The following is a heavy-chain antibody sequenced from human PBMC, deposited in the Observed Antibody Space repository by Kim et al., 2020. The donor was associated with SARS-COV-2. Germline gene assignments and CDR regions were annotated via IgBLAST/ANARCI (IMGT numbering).Heavy chain of an antibody. J-gene: IGHJ5*02. V-gene: IGHV4-4*08. D-gene: IGHD3-22*01. Sequence: SETLSLTCSVSKGSITDYYWAWLRQPPGKGLEYIGYIHTSGSAKSNPSLKSRVRISMDTSKNQYTLRLTSVTAADTAIYYCARATYYYDTSVVWFDPWGQGSLVTVSS. CDR2: IHTSGSA. CDR1: KGSITDYY. CDR3: ARATYYYDTSVVWFDP.